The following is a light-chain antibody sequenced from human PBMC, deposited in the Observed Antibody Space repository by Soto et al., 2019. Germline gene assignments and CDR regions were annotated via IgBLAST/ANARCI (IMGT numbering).Light chain of an antibody. J-gene: IGKJ4*01. CDR2: GIS. Sequence: EVVMTQSPATLSVSPGEGATLSCRASQSVTSNYLAWYQQKPGKAPRLLIHGISNRATGVPDRFSGSGSGTDFTLTISRLEPEDFAVYYCQQFSSYPLTFGGGTKVEIK. CDR1: QSVTSNY. V-gene: IGKV3-20*01. CDR3: QQFSSYPLT.